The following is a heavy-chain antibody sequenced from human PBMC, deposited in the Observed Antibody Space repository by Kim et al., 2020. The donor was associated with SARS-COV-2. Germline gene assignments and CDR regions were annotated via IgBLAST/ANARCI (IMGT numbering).Heavy chain of an antibody. Sequence: SETLSLTCTVSGGSISSSSYYWGWIRQPPGKGLEWIGSIYYSGSTYYNPSLKSRVTISVDTSKNQFSLKLSSVTAADTAVYYCARVSIAASAPNWFDPWG. CDR1: GGSISSSSYY. CDR3: ARVSIAASAPNWFDP. D-gene: IGHD6-13*01. J-gene: IGHJ5*02. CDR2: IYYSGST. V-gene: IGHV4-39*07.